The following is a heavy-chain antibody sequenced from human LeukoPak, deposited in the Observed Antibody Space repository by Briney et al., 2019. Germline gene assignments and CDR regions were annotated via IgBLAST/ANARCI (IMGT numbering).Heavy chain of an antibody. CDR2: IYHSGST. V-gene: IGHV4-30-2*01. CDR1: GGSISSGGYS. Sequence: SQTLSLTCAVSGGSISSGGYSWSWIRQPPGKGLEWIGYIYHSGSTYYNPSLKSRVTILVDRSKNQFSLKLSSVTAADTAVYYCARNYDSSGYYYFDYWGQGTLVTVSS. J-gene: IGHJ4*02. CDR3: ARNYDSSGYYYFDY. D-gene: IGHD3-22*01.